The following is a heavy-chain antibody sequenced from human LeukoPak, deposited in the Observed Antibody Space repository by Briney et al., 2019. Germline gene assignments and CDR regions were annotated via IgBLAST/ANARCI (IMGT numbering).Heavy chain of an antibody. CDR3: ARDDDCSSTSCYPDDAFDI. Sequence: ASVKVSCKASGYTFTSYGISWVRQAPGQGLEWMGWISAYNGNTNYAQKLQGRVTMTTDTSTSTAYMELRSLRSDDTAVYYCARDDDCSSTSCYPDDAFDIWGQGTMVTVSS. D-gene: IGHD2-2*01. CDR2: ISAYNGNT. J-gene: IGHJ3*02. V-gene: IGHV1-18*01. CDR1: GYTFTSYG.